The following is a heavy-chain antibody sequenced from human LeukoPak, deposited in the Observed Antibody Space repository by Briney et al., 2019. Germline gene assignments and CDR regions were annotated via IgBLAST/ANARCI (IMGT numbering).Heavy chain of an antibody. Sequence: ASVKVSCTASGYTFTSYDINWVGQATGQGLEWMGWMNPNSGNTGYAQKFQGRVTMTRNTSISTAYMELSSLRSEDTAVYYCARGETDDYGGNNWFDPWGQGTLVTVSS. CDR3: ARGETDDYGGNNWFDP. CDR2: MNPNSGNT. J-gene: IGHJ5*02. D-gene: IGHD4-23*01. CDR1: GYTFTSYD. V-gene: IGHV1-8*01.